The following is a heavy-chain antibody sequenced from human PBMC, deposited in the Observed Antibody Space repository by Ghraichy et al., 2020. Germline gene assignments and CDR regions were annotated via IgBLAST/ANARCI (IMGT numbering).Heavy chain of an antibody. J-gene: IGHJ5*02. V-gene: IGHV1-69*13. CDR2: IIPIFGTA. CDR3: ARGSLTGYWFDP. D-gene: IGHD3-9*01. Sequence: SVKVSCKASGGTFSSYAISWVRQAPGQGLEWMGGIIPIFGTANYAQKFHGRVTITADESTSTAYMELSSLRSEDTAVYYCARGSLTGYWFDPWGQGTLVTVSS. CDR1: GGTFSSYA.